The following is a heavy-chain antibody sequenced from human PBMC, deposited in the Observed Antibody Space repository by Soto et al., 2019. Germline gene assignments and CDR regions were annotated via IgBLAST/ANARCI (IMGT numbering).Heavy chain of an antibody. J-gene: IGHJ6*02. V-gene: IGHV5-51*01. CDR2: IYPGDSNT. CDR3: ARRYRSSMANMDV. CDR1: GYNFTTYW. Sequence: GESLKISCKGSGYNFTTYWIGWVRQMPGKGLEWMGIIYPGDSNTRYSPSFQGQVTISADKSINIAYLQWNSLKASDTAMYYCARRYRSSMANMDVWGQGTTVTVSS. D-gene: IGHD6-6*01.